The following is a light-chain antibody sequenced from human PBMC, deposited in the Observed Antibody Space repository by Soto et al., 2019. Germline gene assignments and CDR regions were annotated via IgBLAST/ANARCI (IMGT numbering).Light chain of an antibody. J-gene: IGKJ2*01. CDR3: PQYNSY. Sequence: DVPMTQSPSSLSASVGDRVTITCRASESIATWLAWYQQKPGQAPKLLIYDPSRLESGVPSRFSGGGSGTEFTLTISGLQPEDFATYYCPQYNSYFGPGTKLEI. V-gene: IGKV1-5*01. CDR2: DPS. CDR1: ESIATW.